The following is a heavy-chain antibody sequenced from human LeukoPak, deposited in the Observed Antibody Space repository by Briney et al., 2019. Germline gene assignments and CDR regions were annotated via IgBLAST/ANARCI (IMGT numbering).Heavy chain of an antibody. CDR2: ISGDGGST. D-gene: IGHD5-24*01. CDR3: AKDICGDGYNSRFDY. Sequence: PGGSLRLSCAASGFAFDDYAMHWVRQAPGTGLEWVSLISGDGGSTYYADSVKGRFTISRDNSKNSLYLQMNSLRTEDTALYYCAKDICGDGYNSRFDYWGQGTLVTVSP. CDR1: GFAFDDYA. J-gene: IGHJ4*02. V-gene: IGHV3-43*02.